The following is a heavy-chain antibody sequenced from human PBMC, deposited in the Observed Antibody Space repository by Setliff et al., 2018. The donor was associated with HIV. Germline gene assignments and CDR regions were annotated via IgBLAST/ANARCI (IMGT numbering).Heavy chain of an antibody. CDR3: ARQGAGYYYDSSEYYTGNGFDF. CDR1: GGSISSSSYY. CDR2: VHHSGST. J-gene: IGHJ3*01. V-gene: IGHV4-39*01. Sequence: SETLSLTCTVSGGSISSSSYYWAWIRQPPGKGLEWIGGVHHSGSTHYNPSLRSRVTISPQTSKNQFSLELTSVTAADTAVYYCARQGAGYYYDSSEYYTGNGFDFWGQGTLVTVS. D-gene: IGHD3-22*01.